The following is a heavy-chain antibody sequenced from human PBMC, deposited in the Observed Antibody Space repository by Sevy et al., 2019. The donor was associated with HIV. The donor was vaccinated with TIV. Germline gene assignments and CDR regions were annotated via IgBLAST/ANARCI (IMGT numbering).Heavy chain of an antibody. D-gene: IGHD3-22*01. CDR2: IKQDGSEK. J-gene: IGHJ4*02. CDR3: ARARAYYYDNSGYSFDY. CDR1: GFTLSSYW. V-gene: IGHV3-7*01. Sequence: GGSLRLSCAASGFTLSSYWMSWVRQAPGKGLEWVANIKQDGSEKYYVDFVKGRFTISRENAKNSLYLQMNSLRVEDTAAYYCARARAYYYDNSGYSFDYWGQGTLVTVSS.